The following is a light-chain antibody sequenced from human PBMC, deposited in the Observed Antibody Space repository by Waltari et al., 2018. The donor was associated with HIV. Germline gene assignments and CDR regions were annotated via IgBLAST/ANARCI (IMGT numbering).Light chain of an antibody. CDR1: SGSLANTF. V-gene: IGLV6-57*01. CDR2: EDN. CDR3: QSYDSSNQWV. Sequence: NFMLAQPHSGSASPGKTVPLSCTRSSGSLANTFFRWSRQRPDSSPTIVIYEDNQRPWGAPDRFSGSIDSSANSASLTISGLKTEDVADYYCQSYDSSNQWVFGGGTKLTVL. J-gene: IGLJ3*02.